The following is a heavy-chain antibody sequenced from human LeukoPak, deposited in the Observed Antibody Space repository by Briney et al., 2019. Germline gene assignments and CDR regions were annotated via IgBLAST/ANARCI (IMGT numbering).Heavy chain of an antibody. CDR3: ARVRVPSAENDAFDI. D-gene: IGHD2-15*01. J-gene: IGHJ3*02. CDR1: GGSISSAGHY. V-gene: IGHV4-31*03. Sequence: SETLSLTCTVSGGSISSAGHYWSWIRQQPGKGLQWIGYIFYRGRTFYNPSLKSRLNISVDTSTDQFSLKLSSVTAADTAVYYCARVRVPSAENDAFDIWGQGTMVIVSS. CDR2: IFYRGRT.